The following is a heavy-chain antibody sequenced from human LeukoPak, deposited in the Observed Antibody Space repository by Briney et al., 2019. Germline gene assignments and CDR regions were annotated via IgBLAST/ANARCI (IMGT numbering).Heavy chain of an antibody. Sequence: GGSLRLSCAASGFPFSSYWMHWVRQAPGKGLVWVSRINIDGSNTNYADSVKGRFTISRDNAKNTLYLQMDSLRAEDTAVYYCARSLGGAYDYWGQGTLVSVSS. D-gene: IGHD3-16*01. CDR1: GFPFSSYW. V-gene: IGHV3-74*01. CDR2: INIDGSNT. CDR3: ARSLGGAYDY. J-gene: IGHJ4*02.